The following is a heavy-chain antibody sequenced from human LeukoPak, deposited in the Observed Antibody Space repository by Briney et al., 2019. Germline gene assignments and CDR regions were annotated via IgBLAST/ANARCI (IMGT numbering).Heavy chain of an antibody. V-gene: IGHV1-18*01. CDR2: ISAYNGNT. J-gene: IGHJ6*03. Sequence: ASVKVSCKASGYTFTSYGISWVRQAPGQGLEWMGWISAYNGNTNYAQKLQGRVTMTTDTSTSTAYMELRSLRSDDTAVYYCAGGRTYSGYDYYYYYYMDVWGKGTTVTVSS. CDR3: AGGRTYSGYDYYYYYYMDV. CDR1: GYTFTSYG. D-gene: IGHD5-12*01.